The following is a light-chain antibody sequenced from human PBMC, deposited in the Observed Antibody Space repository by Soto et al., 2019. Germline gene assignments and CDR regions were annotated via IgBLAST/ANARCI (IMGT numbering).Light chain of an antibody. Sequence: SYELTQPPSVSVSPGQTASIPCSGDKLGDKYGCWYQQKPGQSPVLVIYQDNKRPSGIPERFSGSNSGNTATLTISGTQAMDEADYYCQAWDSVTAWVFGGGTKLTVL. CDR3: QAWDSVTAWV. J-gene: IGLJ3*02. CDR1: KLGDKY. CDR2: QDN. V-gene: IGLV3-1*01.